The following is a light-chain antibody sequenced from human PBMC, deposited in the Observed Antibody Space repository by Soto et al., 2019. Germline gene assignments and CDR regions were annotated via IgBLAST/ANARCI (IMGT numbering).Light chain of an antibody. V-gene: IGKV4-1*01. CDR1: QSVLYSSNNKNY. CDR2: WTS. Sequence: DIVMTQSPDSLAVSLGERATINCKSSQSVLYSSNNKNYLAWYQQKPGLPPKLLIYWTSSRESGVPDRFSGSGSGTDFTLTISSLQAEDVAVYYCQQYYGTPFTFGPGTKVDIK. CDR3: QQYYGTPFT. J-gene: IGKJ3*01.